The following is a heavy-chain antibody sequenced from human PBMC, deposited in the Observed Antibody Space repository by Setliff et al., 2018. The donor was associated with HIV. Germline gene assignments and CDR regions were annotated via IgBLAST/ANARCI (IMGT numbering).Heavy chain of an antibody. CDR1: DYTFTNYG. D-gene: IGHD3-10*01. J-gene: IGHJ4*02. CDR2: ISVYNGNT. Sequence: ASVKVSCKASDYTFTNYGITWVRQAPGQGLEWMGWISVYNGNTNYAQKLQGRVTMTTDTSTSTAYMELRSLRSDDTALYYCATVCYYDSESFSLDYWGQGMLVTVSS. CDR3: ATVCYYDSESFSLDY. V-gene: IGHV1-18*04.